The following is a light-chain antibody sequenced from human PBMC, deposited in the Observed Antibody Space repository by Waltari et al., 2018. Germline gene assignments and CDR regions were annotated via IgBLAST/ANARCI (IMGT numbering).Light chain of an antibody. CDR3: SSYTSSSTYV. J-gene: IGLJ1*01. V-gene: IGLV2-14*01. CDR1: SSDVGGYNY. Sequence: QSALTQPASVSGSPGQSITISCTGTSSDVGGYNYVSWYQQHPGKAPKLMIYDVRKRPSGVSKRFSGSKSGNTASLTISGLQAEDEADYYCSSYTSSSTYVFGTGTKVTVL. CDR2: DVR.